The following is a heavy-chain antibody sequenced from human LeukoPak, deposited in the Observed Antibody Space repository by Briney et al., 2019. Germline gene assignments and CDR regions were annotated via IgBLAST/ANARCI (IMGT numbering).Heavy chain of an antibody. CDR1: GGSISSYY. CDR3: ARLYSNYESPWNWFDP. CDR2: IYTSGST. V-gene: IGHV4-4*09. D-gene: IGHD4-11*01. Sequence: SEPLSLTCTVSGGSISSYYWSWIRQPPGKGLEWIGYIYTSGSTNYNPSLKSRVTISVDTSKNQFSLKLSSVTAADTAVYYCARLYSNYESPWNWFDPWGQGTLVTVSS. J-gene: IGHJ5*02.